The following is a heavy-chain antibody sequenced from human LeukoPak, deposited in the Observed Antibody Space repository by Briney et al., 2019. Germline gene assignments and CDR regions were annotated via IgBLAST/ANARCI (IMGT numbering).Heavy chain of an antibody. CDR2: ISGSGGST. CDR3: ARAVPIRFLEWFPFDY. Sequence: PGGSLRLSCAASGFTFSFYAMSWVRQAPGKGLEWVSAISGSGGSTYYADSVKGRFTISRDNSKNTLYLQMNSLRAEDTAVYYCARAVPIRFLEWFPFDYWGQGTLVTVSS. D-gene: IGHD3-3*01. CDR1: GFTFSFYA. J-gene: IGHJ4*02. V-gene: IGHV3-23*01.